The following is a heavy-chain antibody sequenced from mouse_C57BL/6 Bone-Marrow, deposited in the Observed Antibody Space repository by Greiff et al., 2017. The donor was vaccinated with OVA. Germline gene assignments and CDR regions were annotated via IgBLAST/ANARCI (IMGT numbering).Heavy chain of an antibody. Sequence: EVKLMESGGGLVKPGGSLKLSCAASGFTFSSYTMSWVRQTPEKRLAWVATISGGGGNTYYPDSVKGRFTISRDNAKNTLYLQMSSLRAEDTALYYCARRWVYFDYWGQGTTLTVSS. D-gene: IGHD4-1*01. CDR2: ISGGGGNT. J-gene: IGHJ2*01. CDR1: GFTFSSYT. CDR3: ARRWVYFDY. V-gene: IGHV5-9*01.